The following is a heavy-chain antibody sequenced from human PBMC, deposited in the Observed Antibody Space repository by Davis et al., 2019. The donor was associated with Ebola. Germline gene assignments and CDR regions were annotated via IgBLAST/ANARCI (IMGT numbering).Heavy chain of an antibody. Sequence: GGSLRLSCAASGFTFSNAWMNWVRQAPGKGLEYVSAISSNGGSTYYADSVKGRFTISRDNSKNTLYLQMSSLRAEDTAVYYCVKGLGDYDILTGYFYYGMDVWGQGTTVTVSS. V-gene: IGHV3-64D*08. CDR1: GFTFSNAW. D-gene: IGHD3-9*01. CDR3: VKGLGDYDILTGYFYYGMDV. J-gene: IGHJ6*02. CDR2: ISSNGGST.